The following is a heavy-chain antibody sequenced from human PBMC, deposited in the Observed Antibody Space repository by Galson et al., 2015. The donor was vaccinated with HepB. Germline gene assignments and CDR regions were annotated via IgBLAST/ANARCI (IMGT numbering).Heavy chain of an antibody. CDR3: ARDPYRLGDLPGGYFDY. CDR1: GFIFSNYA. D-gene: IGHD3-10*01. Sequence: SLRLSCAASGFIFSNYAMHWVRQAPGKGLEWVALISYDGSNKYYADSVKGRFTISRDDSKKTLYLQMNSLRAEDTAVYYCARDPYRLGDLPGGYFDYWGQGILVTVSS. CDR2: ISYDGSNK. J-gene: IGHJ4*02. V-gene: IGHV3-30-3*01.